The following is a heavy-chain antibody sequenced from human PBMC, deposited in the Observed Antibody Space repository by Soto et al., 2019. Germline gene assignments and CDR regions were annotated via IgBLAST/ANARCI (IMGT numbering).Heavy chain of an antibody. Sequence: TSETLSLTCSVSSGSLSSHFWAWIRQSPGKGLEWLGYIFYTGITNYNPSLQSRVTISVDTSKDQFSLRLNSVTAADTAVYYCARGGYDFSGVNFDDGFDFWGQRIPVTVSS. J-gene: IGHJ3*01. V-gene: IGHV4-59*11. D-gene: IGHD3-22*01. CDR1: SGSLSSHF. CDR2: IFYTGIT. CDR3: ARGGYDFSGVNFDDGFDF.